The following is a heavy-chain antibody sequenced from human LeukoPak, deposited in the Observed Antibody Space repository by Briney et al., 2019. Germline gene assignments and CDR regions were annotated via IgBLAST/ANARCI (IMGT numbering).Heavy chain of an antibody. CDR2: FHNSGTS. D-gene: IGHD3-16*01. CDR1: DESISDYY. CDR3: TRGAGWLIDY. J-gene: IGHJ4*02. Sequence: TSETLSLTCTVSDESISDYYRGWIRQPPGKGLEWIGYFHNSGTSTYNPSLKSRVTISADTSKNQFSLKLNSLTTADTAVYYCTRGAGWLIDYWGQGILVTVSS. V-gene: IGHV4-59*01.